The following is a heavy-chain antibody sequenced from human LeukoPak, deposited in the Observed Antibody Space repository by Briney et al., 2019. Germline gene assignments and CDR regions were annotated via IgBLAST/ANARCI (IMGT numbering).Heavy chain of an antibody. Sequence: SETLSLTCTVSGGSISSYYWSWIRQPPGKGLEWIGYSYYSGSTNYNPSLKSRVTISVDTSKNQFSLKLSSVTAADTAVYYCARAFDYGGNSYYFDYWGQGTLVTVSS. CDR3: ARAFDYGGNSYYFDY. V-gene: IGHV4-59*12. CDR1: GGSISSYY. CDR2: SYYSGST. J-gene: IGHJ4*02. D-gene: IGHD4-23*01.